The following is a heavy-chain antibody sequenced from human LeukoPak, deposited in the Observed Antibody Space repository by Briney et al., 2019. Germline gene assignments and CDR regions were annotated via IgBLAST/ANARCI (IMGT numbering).Heavy chain of an antibody. J-gene: IGHJ4*02. CDR2: IHPNFGGA. CDR3: ARDHRGSHFDY. V-gene: IGHV1-2*02. Sequence: ASVKVSCKASGYTFTGYYIHWVRQAPGQGLEWMGWIHPNFGGANYAQKFQGRVTMTRDTSISAVYMELSRLTSDDTAVYYCARDHRGSHFDYWGQGSLVTVS. CDR1: GYTFTGYY. D-gene: IGHD1-26*01.